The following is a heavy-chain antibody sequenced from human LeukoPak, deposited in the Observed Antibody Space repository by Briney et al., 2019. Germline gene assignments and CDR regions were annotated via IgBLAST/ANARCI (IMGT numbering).Heavy chain of an antibody. CDR3: IRVTSSGYYPGDY. CDR1: GFTFSDDY. J-gene: IGHJ4*02. D-gene: IGHD3-22*01. V-gene: IGHV3-72*01. Sequence: GGSLRLSCAASGFTFSDDYMDWVRQAPGKGLEWVGRSRNKANSYTTEYAASVKGRFSISRDDSKDSLDLQMNSLKTEDTAVYYCIRVTSSGYYPGDYWGQGTLVTVSS. CDR2: SRNKANSYTT.